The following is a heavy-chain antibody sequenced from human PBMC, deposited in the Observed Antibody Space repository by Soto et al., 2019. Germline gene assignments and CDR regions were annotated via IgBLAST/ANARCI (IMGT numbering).Heavy chain of an antibody. CDR1: EFTFSAYA. CDR2: ISGTADDT. J-gene: IGHJ3*01. D-gene: IGHD3-22*01. CDR3: AKRFGSGYYSAFDV. Sequence: GGSLRLSCSASEFTFSAYAMTWVRQAPGKGLEWVSTISGTADDTYYSDSVKGRFIISRDNSKNTLFLQMNSLRAEDTALYHCAKRFGSGYYSAFDVWGQGTMVTVSS. V-gene: IGHV3-23*01.